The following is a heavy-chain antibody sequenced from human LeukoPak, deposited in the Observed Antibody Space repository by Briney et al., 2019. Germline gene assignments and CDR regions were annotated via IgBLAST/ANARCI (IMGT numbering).Heavy chain of an antibody. V-gene: IGHV3-7*01. CDR2: INQDGSER. CDR3: AREDDYGIL. D-gene: IGHD4-17*01. CDR1: GFMFSSYW. Sequence: GGSLRLSCAASGFMFSSYWMTWVRQAPGKGLEWAANINQDGSERYHVDSVKGRFTISRDNAKNSLYLQMNSLRAEDTAVYYCAREDDYGILWGQGTLVTVSS. J-gene: IGHJ4*02.